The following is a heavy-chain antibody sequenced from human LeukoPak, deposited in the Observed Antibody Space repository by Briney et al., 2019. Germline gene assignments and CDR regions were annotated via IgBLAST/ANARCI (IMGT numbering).Heavy chain of an antibody. J-gene: IGHJ6*03. CDR2: INPNSGGT. Sequence: EASVKVSCKASGYTFTGYYMHWVRQAPGQGLEWMGWINPNSGGTNYAQKFQGRVTMTRDTSISTAYMELSRLRSDDTAVYYCARSKKTSTATYYYYYYMDVWGKGTTVTVSS. CDR1: GYTFTGYY. CDR3: ARSKKTSTATYYYYYYMDV. V-gene: IGHV1-2*02. D-gene: IGHD6-25*01.